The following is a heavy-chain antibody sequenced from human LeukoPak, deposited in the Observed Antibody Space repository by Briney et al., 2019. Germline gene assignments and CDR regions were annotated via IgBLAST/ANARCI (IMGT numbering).Heavy chain of an antibody. V-gene: IGHV1-18*01. D-gene: IGHD3-10*01. J-gene: IGHJ3*01. CDR3: AKRSMVRGVQFDAFDL. CDR2: ISAYNGNT. CDR1: GYTFTSYG. Sequence: ASVKVSCKASGYTFTSYGISWVRQAPGQGREWMGWISAYNGNTNYAQKLQGRVTMTTDTSTSTAYMELRSLRSDDTAVYYCAKRSMVRGVQFDAFDLWGQGTIVTVSS.